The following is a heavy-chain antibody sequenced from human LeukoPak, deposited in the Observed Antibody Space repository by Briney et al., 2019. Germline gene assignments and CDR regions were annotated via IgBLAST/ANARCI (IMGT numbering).Heavy chain of an antibody. J-gene: IGHJ4*02. CDR1: GGSISSYY. CDR2: IYYSGST. Sequence: SETLSLTCTVSGGSISSYYWSWIRQPPGKGLEWIGYIYYSGSTNYNPSLKSRVTISVDTSKNQFSLKLSSVTAADTAVYYCASGVNYCSSTSCYAYLFDYWGQGTLVTVSS. CDR3: ASGVNYCSSTSCYAYLFDY. D-gene: IGHD2-2*01. V-gene: IGHV4-59*08.